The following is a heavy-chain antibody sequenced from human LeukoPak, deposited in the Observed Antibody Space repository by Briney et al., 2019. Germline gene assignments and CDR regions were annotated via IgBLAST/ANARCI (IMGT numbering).Heavy chain of an antibody. CDR2: ISWDGGST. D-gene: IGHD2-15*01. CDR1: GFTFDDYT. V-gene: IGHV3-43*01. Sequence: GGSLRLSCAASGFTFDDYTMPWVRHAPGKGLEWVSLISWDGGSTYYADSVKGRFTISRDNSKNSLYLQMNSLRTEDTALYYCAKDRGSMDCSGGSCYLYYYYGMDVWGQGTTVTVSS. J-gene: IGHJ6*02. CDR3: AKDRGSMDCSGGSCYLYYYYGMDV.